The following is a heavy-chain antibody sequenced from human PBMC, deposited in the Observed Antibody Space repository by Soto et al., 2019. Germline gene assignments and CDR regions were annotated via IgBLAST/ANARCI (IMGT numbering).Heavy chain of an antibody. CDR2: ISGRGRAT. CDR1: GFTFSDYA. V-gene: IGHV3-23*01. CDR3: GKEPGNSNGGPSLLHS. D-gene: IGHD4-17*01. Sequence: QAGGSLRLSCAASGFTFSDYAMSWVRQSPGKGLVWVSTISGRGRATYYADSVKGRFSISRDNSKSTLYLQMDSLGVDDSAIYYCGKEPGNSNGGPSLLHSWGQGTQVTVSS. J-gene: IGHJ4*02.